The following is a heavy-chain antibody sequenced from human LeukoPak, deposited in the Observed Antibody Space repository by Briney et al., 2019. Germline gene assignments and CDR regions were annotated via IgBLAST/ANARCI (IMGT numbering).Heavy chain of an antibody. Sequence: PGGSLRLSCAASGFTFSSFGMSWVRQAPGKGLEWVSTTSVNSNIYYADSVKGRFTISRDNAKNSLYLQINSLRAEDTAVYFCARDSSGWSRDYWGQGTLVTVSS. CDR2: TSVNSNI. CDR1: GFTFSSFG. CDR3: ARDSSGWSRDY. V-gene: IGHV3-21*01. D-gene: IGHD6-19*01. J-gene: IGHJ4*02.